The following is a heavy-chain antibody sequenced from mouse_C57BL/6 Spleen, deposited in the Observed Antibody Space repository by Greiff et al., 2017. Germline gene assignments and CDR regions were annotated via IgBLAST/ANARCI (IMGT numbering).Heavy chain of an antibody. CDR2: ISYDGSN. D-gene: IGHD1-1*01. CDR3: ARDQNYGGYFDV. J-gene: IGHJ1*03. Sequence: EVKLQESGPGLVKPSQSLSLTCSVTGYSITSGYYWNWIRQFPGNKLEWMGYISYDGSNNYNPSLKNRISITRDTSKNQFFLKLNSVTTEDTATYYCARDQNYGGYFDVWGTGTTVTVSS. CDR1: GYSITSGYY. V-gene: IGHV3-6*01.